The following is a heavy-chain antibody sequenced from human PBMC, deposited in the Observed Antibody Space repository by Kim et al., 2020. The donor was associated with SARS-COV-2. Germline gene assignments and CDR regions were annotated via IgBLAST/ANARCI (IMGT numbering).Heavy chain of an antibody. CDR2: MTDTGDHI. D-gene: IGHD1-26*01. CDR1: GFTFGGYA. V-gene: IGHV3-23*01. CDR3: AKGHVPRGRDGGSYYLDY. J-gene: IGHJ4*02. Sequence: GGSLRLSCATSGFTFGGYAMTWVRQALGKGLERVSGMTDTGDHIYYADSVKGRFTISRDNTKKMLYLQMSRLTVEDTAVYYCAKGHVPRGRDGGSYYLDYWGQGTQVIVSS.